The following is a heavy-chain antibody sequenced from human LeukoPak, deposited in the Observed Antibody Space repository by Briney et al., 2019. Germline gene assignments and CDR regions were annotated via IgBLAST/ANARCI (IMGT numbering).Heavy chain of an antibody. CDR3: AKDRSIGTYYTFDH. CDR1: GFTFTNYA. Sequence: GGSLRLSCAASGFTFTNYAMTWVRQAPGKGPEWGSSISASGVMTYYADSVKGRFTVSRDTSKNSLYLRMSSLTAADTAVHYCAKDRSIGTYYTFDHWGQGTLVTVSS. V-gene: IGHV3-23*01. D-gene: IGHD1-26*01. J-gene: IGHJ4*02. CDR2: ISASGVMT.